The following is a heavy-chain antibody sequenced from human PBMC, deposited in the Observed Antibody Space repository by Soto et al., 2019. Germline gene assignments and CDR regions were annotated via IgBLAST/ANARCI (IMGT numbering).Heavy chain of an antibody. V-gene: IGHV3-23*01. CDR1: GFTFSSYA. CDR2: ISGSGGST. J-gene: IGHJ4*02. D-gene: IGHD3-16*02. CDR3: AKDLSGGVIASAFDY. Sequence: EVQLLESGGGLVQPGGSLRLSCAASGFTFSSYAMSWVRQAPGKGLEWVSAISGSGGSTYYADSVKGRFTISRDNSKNTLYLQMNSLRAEDKAVYYCAKDLSGGVIASAFDYWGQGTLVTVSS.